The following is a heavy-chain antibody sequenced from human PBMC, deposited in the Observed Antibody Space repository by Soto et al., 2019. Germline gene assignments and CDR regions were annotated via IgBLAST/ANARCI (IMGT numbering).Heavy chain of an antibody. Sequence: PSETLSLTCAVSGGSISSSNWWSWVRQPPGKGLEWIGEIYHSGSTNYNPSLKSRVTISVDKSKNQFSLKLSSVTAADTAVYYCAGDGGRSVIPFDYWGQGTLVTVSS. J-gene: IGHJ4*02. CDR3: AGDGGRSVIPFDY. V-gene: IGHV4-4*02. D-gene: IGHD2-21*01. CDR2: IYHSGST. CDR1: GGSISSSNW.